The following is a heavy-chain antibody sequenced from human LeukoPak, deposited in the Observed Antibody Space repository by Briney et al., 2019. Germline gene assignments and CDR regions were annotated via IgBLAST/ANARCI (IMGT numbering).Heavy chain of an antibody. CDR3: AKDGLTYCGGDCYSALSLDI. CDR1: GFTFRSYG. J-gene: IGHJ3*02. D-gene: IGHD2-21*02. V-gene: IGHV3-30*02. CDR2: IRYDGTNK. Sequence: GGSLRLSCAASGFTFRSYGMHWVRQAPGKGLEWVAIIRYDGTNKYYADSVKGRFTISRDNSKNTLYLQMNSLRAEDTAVYYCAKDGLTYCGGDCYSALSLDIWGQGTMVTVSS.